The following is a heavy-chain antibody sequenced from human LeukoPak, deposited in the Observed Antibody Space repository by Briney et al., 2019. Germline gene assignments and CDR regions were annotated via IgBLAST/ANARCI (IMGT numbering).Heavy chain of an antibody. Sequence: SETLSLTCTVSGYSINSGYYWGWIRQPPVKGLEWIGNIYHSGRTYDNPSLKSRVTISVDTSKNQFSLKLSSVTAADTAVYYCAGLSFNWNLLDYWGQGTLVTVSS. CDR2: IYHSGRT. J-gene: IGHJ4*02. D-gene: IGHD1-20*01. CDR1: GYSINSGYY. CDR3: AGLSFNWNLLDY. V-gene: IGHV4-38-2*02.